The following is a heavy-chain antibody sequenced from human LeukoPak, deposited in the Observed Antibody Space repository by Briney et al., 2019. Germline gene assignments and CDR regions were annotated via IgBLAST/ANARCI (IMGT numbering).Heavy chain of an antibody. D-gene: IGHD2-15*01. V-gene: IGHV3-21*01. J-gene: IGHJ4*02. CDR2: ISSSSSYI. CDR1: GFTFSSYS. CDR3: ARDPGYCSGGSCYSSPRAY. Sequence: GGSLRLSCAASGFTFSSYSMNWVRQAPGKGLEWVSSISSSSSYIYYADSVKGRFTISRDNAKNSLYLQMNSLRAEDTAVYYCARDPGYCSGGSCYSSPRAYWGQGTLVTVSS.